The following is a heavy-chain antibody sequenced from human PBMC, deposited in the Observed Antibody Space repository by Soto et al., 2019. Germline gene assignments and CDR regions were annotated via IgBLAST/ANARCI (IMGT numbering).Heavy chain of an antibody. D-gene: IGHD3-3*01. CDR2: ISSSSSYI. Sequence: EVQLVESGGGLVKPGGSLRLSCAASGFTFSSNSMNWVRQAPWKGLEWVSSISSSSSYIYYADSVKGRFTISRDNAKNSLYLQMNSLRAEDTAVYYCARSWTYYYYYGMDVWGQGTTVTVSS. V-gene: IGHV3-21*01. CDR3: ARSWTYYYYYGMDV. CDR1: GFTFSSNS. J-gene: IGHJ6*02.